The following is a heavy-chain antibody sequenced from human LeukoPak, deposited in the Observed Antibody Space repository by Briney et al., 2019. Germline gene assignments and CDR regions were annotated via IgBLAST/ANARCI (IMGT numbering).Heavy chain of an antibody. Sequence: PGGSLRLSCAASGFTFRSSGMYWVRQAPGKGLEWVSYISGSGTSIYYAQSVKGRFTITRDNAQNSLTLHMNTLRADDTAVYYCAKDGGTHFDHWGQGTLVTVSS. J-gene: IGHJ4*02. V-gene: IGHV3-48*01. CDR1: GFTFRSSG. D-gene: IGHD1-26*01. CDR3: AKDGGTHFDH. CDR2: ISGSGTSI.